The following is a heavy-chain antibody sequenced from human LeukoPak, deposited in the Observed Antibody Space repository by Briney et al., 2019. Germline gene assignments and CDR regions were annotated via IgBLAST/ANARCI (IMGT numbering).Heavy chain of an antibody. V-gene: IGHV1-2*02. CDR2: INPNSGGT. D-gene: IGHD3-3*01. CDR3: AREYDFWSGIPWVWFDP. Sequence: VASVTVSCKASGYTFTGYYMHWVRQAPGQGLEWMGWINPNSGGTNYAQKFQGRVTMTRDTSISTAYMELSRLRSDDTAVYYCAREYDFWSGIPWVWFDPWGQGTLVTVSS. CDR1: GYTFTGYY. J-gene: IGHJ5*02.